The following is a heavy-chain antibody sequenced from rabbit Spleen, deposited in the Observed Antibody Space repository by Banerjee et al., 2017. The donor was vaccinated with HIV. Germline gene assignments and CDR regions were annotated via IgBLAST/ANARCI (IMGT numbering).Heavy chain of an antibody. CDR1: GLSFSSCYC. J-gene: IGHJ4*01. CDR2: IYTGSSST. Sequence: QEQLEESGGGLVKPGGTLTLTCTASGLSFSSCYCMCWVRQAPGKGLEWIGCIYTGSSSTHAASGAKGRFTISKSSSTTVTLQMTSLTAAAAATYCCARSGYVVADYTWDLWGPGTLVTVS. CDR3: ARSGYVVADYTWDL. D-gene: IGHD1-1*01. V-gene: IGHV1S45*01.